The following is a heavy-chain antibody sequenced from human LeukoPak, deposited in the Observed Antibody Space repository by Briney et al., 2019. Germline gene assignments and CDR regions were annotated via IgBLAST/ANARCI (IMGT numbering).Heavy chain of an antibody. CDR3: ARDITMVRGVINWFDP. CDR2: FYHGGST. Sequence: PSETLSLTCTVSGYSISTGYYWDWIRQPPGKGLEWIGTFYHGGSTYYNPSLKSRVTISVDTSKNQFSLKLSSVTAADTAVYYCARDITMVRGVINWFDPWGQGTLVTVSS. CDR1: GYSISTGYY. V-gene: IGHV4-38-2*02. J-gene: IGHJ5*02. D-gene: IGHD3-10*01.